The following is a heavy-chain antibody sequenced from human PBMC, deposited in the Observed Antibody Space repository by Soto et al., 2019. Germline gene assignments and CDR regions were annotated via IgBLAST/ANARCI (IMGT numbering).Heavy chain of an antibody. CDR3: ARERGWFDP. CDR1: GGSISSYY. Sequence: QVQLQESGPGLVKPSETLSLTCTVSGGSISSYYWSWIRQPPGKGLEWIGYIYHSGSTYYNPSLKSRVTISVDRSKNQFSLKLSSVTAADTAVYYCARERGWFDPWGQGTLVTVSS. D-gene: IGHD1-26*01. V-gene: IGHV4-59*12. J-gene: IGHJ5*02. CDR2: IYHSGST.